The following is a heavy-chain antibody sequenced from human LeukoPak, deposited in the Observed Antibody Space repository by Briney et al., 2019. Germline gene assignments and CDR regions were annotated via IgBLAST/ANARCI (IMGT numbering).Heavy chain of an antibody. J-gene: IGHJ3*02. Sequence: ASVKVSCKASGYTFTGYYMHWVRQAPGQGLEWMGWINPNSGGTNYAQKFQGWVTMTRDTSISTAYMELSRLRSDDTAVYYCARSGAPGLEREWAAFDIWGQGTMVTVSS. CDR1: GYTFTGYY. CDR3: ARSGAPGLEREWAAFDI. D-gene: IGHD1-1*01. V-gene: IGHV1-2*04. CDR2: INPNSGGT.